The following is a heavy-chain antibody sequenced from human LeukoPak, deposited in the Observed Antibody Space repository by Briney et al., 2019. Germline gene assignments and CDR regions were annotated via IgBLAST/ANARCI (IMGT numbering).Heavy chain of an antibody. D-gene: IGHD3-3*01. Sequence: PSETLSLTCRVSGEPFSGYYWSWVRQPPGKGLEWIGYGVYSGTTKYSPSLKSRVDISVDTSKNEVSLNLRSVTATDTAVYYCARVNYTVQTLYGAFDMWGQGRLVTVAS. CDR1: GEPFSGYY. CDR3: ARVNYTVQTLYGAFDM. J-gene: IGHJ3*02. CDR2: GVYSGTT. V-gene: IGHV4-59*01.